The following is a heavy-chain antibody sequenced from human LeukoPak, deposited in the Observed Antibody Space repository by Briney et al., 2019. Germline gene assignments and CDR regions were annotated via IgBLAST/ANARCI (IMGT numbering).Heavy chain of an antibody. D-gene: IGHD2-15*01. CDR2: IRYDGSNK. CDR3: AKAPVTTCRGAFCYPFDY. J-gene: IGHJ4*02. V-gene: IGHV3-30*02. CDR1: GFTFSSYG. Sequence: GGSLRLSCAASGFTFSSYGMHWVRQAPGKGLEWVAFIRYDGSNKYYADSVKGRLTISRDSSKNTLFLQMNRLRPEDAAVYYCAKAPVTTCRGAFCYPFDYWGLGTLVTVSS.